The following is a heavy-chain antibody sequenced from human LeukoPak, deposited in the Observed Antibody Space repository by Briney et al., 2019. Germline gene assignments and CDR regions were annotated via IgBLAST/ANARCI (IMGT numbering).Heavy chain of an antibody. D-gene: IGHD3-22*01. Sequence: ASVKVSCKASGYTFTSYYMHWVRQAPGQGLEWMGRINPNSGGTGFAQKFQGRVTMTRDTSISTAYMELSRLTSDDTAVYYCARGRGSGYYYADYWGQGTLVTVSS. CDR1: GYTFTSYY. CDR3: ARGRGSGYYYADY. CDR2: INPNSGGT. J-gene: IGHJ4*02. V-gene: IGHV1-2*06.